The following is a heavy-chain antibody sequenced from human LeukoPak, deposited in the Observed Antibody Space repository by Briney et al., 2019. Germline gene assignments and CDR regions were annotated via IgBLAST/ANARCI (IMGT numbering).Heavy chain of an antibody. CDR2: IYYSGST. D-gene: IGHD2-2*01. CDR1: GGSISSYY. V-gene: IGHV4-59*01. Sequence: SETLSLTCTVSGGSISSYYWSWIRQPPGKGLEWIGYIYYSGSTNYNPSLKSRVTISVDTSKNQFSLKLSSVTAADTAVYYCARDPGCSSTSCHHWYFDLWGRGTLVTVSS. J-gene: IGHJ2*01. CDR3: ARDPGCSSTSCHHWYFDL.